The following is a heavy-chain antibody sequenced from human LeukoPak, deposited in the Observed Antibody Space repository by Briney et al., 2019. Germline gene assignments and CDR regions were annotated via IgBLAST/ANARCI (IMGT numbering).Heavy chain of an antibody. CDR1: GYTFTDYF. Sequence: ASVKVSCKASGYTFTDYFIHWVRQAPGQGLEWMGWINPNSGGTDYAQKFQGRVTMTRDTSISTAYIELSRLRSDDTAVYYCARASLYSGSYYGALEIWGQGTMVTVSS. D-gene: IGHD1-26*01. V-gene: IGHV1-2*02. CDR2: INPNSGGT. J-gene: IGHJ3*02. CDR3: ARASLYSGSYYGALEI.